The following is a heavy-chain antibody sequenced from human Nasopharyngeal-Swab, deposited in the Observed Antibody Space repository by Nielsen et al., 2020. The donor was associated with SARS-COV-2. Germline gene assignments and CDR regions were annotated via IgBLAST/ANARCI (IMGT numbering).Heavy chain of an antibody. V-gene: IGHV5-51*01. CDR1: GYSFTSYW. D-gene: IGHD6-13*01. Sequence: GESLKISCQGSGYSFTSYWIGWVRQMPGKGLEWMGIIYPGDSDTRYSPSFQGQVTISADKSISTAYLQWSSLKASDTATYYCARYSSSWTGWFDPWGQGTLVTVSS. J-gene: IGHJ5*02. CDR2: IYPGDSDT. CDR3: ARYSSSWTGWFDP.